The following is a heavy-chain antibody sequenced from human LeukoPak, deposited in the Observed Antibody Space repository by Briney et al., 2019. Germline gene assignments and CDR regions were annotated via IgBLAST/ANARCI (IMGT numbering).Heavy chain of an antibody. V-gene: IGHV3-53*01. CDR3: ARDQWYYDSSGYSWDAFDI. CDR1: GFSVRSNY. J-gene: IGHJ3*02. Sequence: GGSLRLSCAASGFSVRSNYMNWVRQAPGKGLEWVSVLYSGGDTYYADSVKGRFTISRDNSKNTLYLQMNSLRAEDTAVYYCARDQWYYDSSGYSWDAFDIWGQGTMVTVSS. D-gene: IGHD3-22*01. CDR2: LYSGGDT.